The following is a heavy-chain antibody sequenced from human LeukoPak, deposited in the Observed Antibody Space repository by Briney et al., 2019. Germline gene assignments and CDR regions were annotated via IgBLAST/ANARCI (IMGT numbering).Heavy chain of an antibody. Sequence: ASVKVSCKASGYTFTSYDINWVRQATGQGLEWMGWMNPNSGNTGYAQKFQGRGTMTRNTAISTAYMELSSLRSEDTAVYYCARGYYNILYMTREAFDIWGQGTMVTVSS. CDR1: GYTFTSYD. D-gene: IGHD3-9*01. CDR3: ARGYYNILYMTREAFDI. CDR2: MNPNSGNT. J-gene: IGHJ3*02. V-gene: IGHV1-8*01.